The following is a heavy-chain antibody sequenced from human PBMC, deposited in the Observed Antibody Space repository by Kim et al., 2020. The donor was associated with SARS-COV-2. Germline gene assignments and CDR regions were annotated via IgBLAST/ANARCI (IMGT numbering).Heavy chain of an antibody. CDR3: ARDKPSFDY. CDR1: GFSFSSYW. J-gene: IGHJ4*02. V-gene: IGHV3-74*01. CDR2: INSDGSSI. Sequence: GGSLRLSCAASGFSFSSYWMHWVRQAPGKGLVWVSRINSDGSSIRYADSVKGRFTVSRDNANNTLYLQMNSLRAEDTALYYCARDKPSFDYWGQGTPVTV.